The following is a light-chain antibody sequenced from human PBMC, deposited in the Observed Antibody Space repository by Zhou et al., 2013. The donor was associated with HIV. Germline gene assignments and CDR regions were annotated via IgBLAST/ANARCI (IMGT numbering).Light chain of an antibody. CDR3: QQYGSSPWT. CDR2: GAS. J-gene: IGKJ1*01. V-gene: IGKV3-20*01. CDR1: QSVSSY. Sequence: EIVLTQSPGTLSLSPGDRATLSCRASQSVSSYLAWYRQKPGQAPRLLIFGASNRATGIPDRFSGSGSGTDFTLTISRLEPEDSAVYHCQQYGSSPWTFGQGTKVEIK.